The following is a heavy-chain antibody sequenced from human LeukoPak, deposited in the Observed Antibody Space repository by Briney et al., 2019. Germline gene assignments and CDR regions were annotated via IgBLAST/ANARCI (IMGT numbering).Heavy chain of an antibody. CDR2: INPDTGAT. CDR3: TRDHCSYINCYEDYYYGMDV. D-gene: IGHD2-2*01. J-gene: IGHJ6*02. V-gene: IGHV1-2*02. Sequence: ASVKVSCKASGYTFTGYYMHWVRQAPGQGLEWMGWINPDTGATDIAQTFQGRVTMTRDTSISAAYMESSRLRSDDTAVYYCTRDHCSYINCYEDYYYGMDVWGQGTTVTVSS. CDR1: GYTFTGYY.